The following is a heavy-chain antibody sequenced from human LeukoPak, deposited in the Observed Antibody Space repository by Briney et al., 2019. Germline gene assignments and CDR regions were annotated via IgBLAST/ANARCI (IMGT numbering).Heavy chain of an antibody. J-gene: IGHJ4*02. V-gene: IGHV1-69-2*01. CDR1: GYTFTDYY. Sequence: GATVRISCKASGYTFTDYYIHWVQQAPGKGLEWMGHVDPEDDEILYAEKFQGRVTITADESTSTAYMELRSLRSDDTAVYYCARGGARFGDAFDYWGQGTLVTVSS. D-gene: IGHD3-10*01. CDR2: VDPEDDEI. CDR3: ARGGARFGDAFDY.